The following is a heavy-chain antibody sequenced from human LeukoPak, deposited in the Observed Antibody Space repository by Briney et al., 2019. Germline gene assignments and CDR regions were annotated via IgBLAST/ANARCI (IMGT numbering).Heavy chain of an antibody. CDR3: AKDPRRGDDYGDYNY. Sequence: EGSLRLSCAASGFTFSSYAMSWVRQAPGKGLEWVSAISGSGGSTYYADSVKGRFTISRDNSKNTLYLQMNSLRAEDTAVYYCAKDPRRGDDYGDYNYWGQGTLVTVSS. V-gene: IGHV3-23*01. J-gene: IGHJ4*02. CDR1: GFTFSSYA. D-gene: IGHD4-17*01. CDR2: ISGSGGST.